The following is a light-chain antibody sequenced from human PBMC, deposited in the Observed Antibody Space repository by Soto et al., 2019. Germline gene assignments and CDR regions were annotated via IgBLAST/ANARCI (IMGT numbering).Light chain of an antibody. J-gene: IGKJ1*01. CDR3: VQALQTPWT. CDR2: LGS. Sequence: DIVMTQSPLSLPVTPGEPASISCRSSESLLHSNGYNYLDWYLQKPGQSPQLLIFLGSNRASGVPDRFSGSGSGTDFPLKISRVEAEDVGVYYCVQALQTPWTFGQGTKVDIK. CDR1: ESLLHSNGYNY. V-gene: IGKV2-28*01.